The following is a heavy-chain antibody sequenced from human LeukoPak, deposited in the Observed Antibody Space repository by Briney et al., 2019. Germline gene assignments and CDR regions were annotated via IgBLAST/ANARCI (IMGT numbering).Heavy chain of an antibody. CDR1: GFTFSSYA. CDR3: AKDPGGEWELLVSVSFDY. V-gene: IGHV3-23*01. D-gene: IGHD1-26*01. CDR2: ISGSGGST. J-gene: IGHJ4*02. Sequence: GGSLRLSCAASGFTFSSYAMSWVRQAPGKGLAWVSAISGSGGSTYYADSVKGRFTISRDNSKNTLYLQMNSLRAEDTAVYYCAKDPGGEWELLVSVSFDYWGQGTLVTVSS.